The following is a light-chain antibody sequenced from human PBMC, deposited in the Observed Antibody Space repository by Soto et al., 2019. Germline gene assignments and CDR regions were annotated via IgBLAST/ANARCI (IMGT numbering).Light chain of an antibody. CDR3: QHYNNWPLT. Sequence: ETVLTQSPGTLSLSPGERATLSCRASESVRTSLAWYQQKPGQAPSLLIYGASTRATGIPARFSGSGSGTDFTLTISRLEPEDFAVYYCQHYNNWPLTFGGGTKVDIK. CDR1: ESVRTS. V-gene: IGKV3-11*01. J-gene: IGKJ4*01. CDR2: GAS.